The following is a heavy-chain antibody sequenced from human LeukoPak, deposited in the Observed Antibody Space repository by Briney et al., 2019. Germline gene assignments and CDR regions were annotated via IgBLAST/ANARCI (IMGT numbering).Heavy chain of an antibody. CDR2: IYYSGST. Sequence: PSETLSLTCTVSGGSISSYYWSWIRQPPGKGLEWIGYIYYSGSTNYNPSLKSRVTISVDTSKNQFSLKLSSVTAADMAVYYCARHPKSGYTGYESDYWGQGTLVTVSS. V-gene: IGHV4-59*08. CDR3: ARHPKSGYTGYESDY. D-gene: IGHD5-12*01. J-gene: IGHJ4*02. CDR1: GGSISSYY.